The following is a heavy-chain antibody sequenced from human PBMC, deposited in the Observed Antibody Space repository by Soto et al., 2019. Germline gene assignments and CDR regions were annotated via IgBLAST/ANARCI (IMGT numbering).Heavy chain of an antibody. D-gene: IGHD5-12*01. CDR3: AREGSYSAYNFAHGIQLWSFDF. Sequence: PSETLSLTCTVSGGPINTFYWSWVRQPAGKGLEWIGRIFSSGSTSFNPSLESRVAMSVDTSKNHFSLNLSSVTAADMAVYYCAREGSYSAYNFAHGIQLWSFDFWGQGALVTVSS. J-gene: IGHJ4*02. CDR2: IFSSGST. CDR1: GGPINTFY. V-gene: IGHV4-4*07.